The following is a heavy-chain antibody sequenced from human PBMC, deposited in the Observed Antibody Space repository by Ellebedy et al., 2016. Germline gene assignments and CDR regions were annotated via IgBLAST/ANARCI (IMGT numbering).Heavy chain of an antibody. CDR1: GFSFSNYF. CDR3: AKPLYSAFDY. D-gene: IGHD1-26*01. Sequence: GESLKISXATSGFSFSNYFMTWIRQAPGKGLEWVSTISGNGSTTYYADSLKGRFTISRDNSKKTLYLQMNSLRADDTAVYYCAKPLYSAFDYWGQGTLVTVSS. V-gene: IGHV3-23*01. CDR2: ISGNGSTT. J-gene: IGHJ4*02.